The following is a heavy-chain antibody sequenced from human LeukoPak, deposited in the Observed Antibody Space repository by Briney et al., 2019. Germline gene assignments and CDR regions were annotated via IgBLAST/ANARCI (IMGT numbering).Heavy chain of an antibody. CDR3: ARDLSSSWYWGPYGMDV. Sequence: GGSLRLSCAASGFTFSSYSMNWVRQAPGKGLEWVSYISSSSSTIYYADSVKGRSTISRDNAKNSLYLQMNSLRAEDTAVYYCARDLSSSWYWGPYGMDVWGQGTTVTVSS. J-gene: IGHJ6*02. D-gene: IGHD6-13*01. CDR2: ISSSSSTI. V-gene: IGHV3-48*01. CDR1: GFTFSSYS.